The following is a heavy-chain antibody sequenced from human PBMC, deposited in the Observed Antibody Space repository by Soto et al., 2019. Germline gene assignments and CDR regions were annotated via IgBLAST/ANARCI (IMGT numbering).Heavy chain of an antibody. Sequence: FQGRVTITRDTSASTAYMELSSLRSEDTAVYYCARDCSSTSCYAGAFDYWGQGTLVTVSS. J-gene: IGHJ4*02. D-gene: IGHD2-2*01. V-gene: IGHV1-3*01. CDR3: ARDCSSTSCYAGAFDY.